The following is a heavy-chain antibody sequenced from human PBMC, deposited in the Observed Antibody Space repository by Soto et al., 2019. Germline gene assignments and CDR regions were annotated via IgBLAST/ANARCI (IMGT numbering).Heavy chain of an antibody. CDR3: ARNKIAGLLDY. J-gene: IGHJ4*02. CDR1: GGSFSGYY. V-gene: IGHV4-34*01. Sequence: QVQLLQWGAGLLKPSETLSLTCAVYGGSFSGYYWTWIRQPPGTGLEWIGEINHSGSTNYNPSLKRRGTIAVDTCKNQITLKLTSVTEAYTAVNYCARNKIAGLLDYWGQGTLVTVTA. CDR2: INHSGST. D-gene: IGHD2-21*01.